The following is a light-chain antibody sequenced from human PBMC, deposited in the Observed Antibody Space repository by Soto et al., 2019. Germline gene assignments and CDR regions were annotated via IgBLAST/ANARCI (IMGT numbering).Light chain of an antibody. CDR1: RSVLSSSNNKNF. CDR3: QQYYSSPFT. V-gene: IGKV4-1*01. J-gene: IGKJ4*01. CDR2: WAS. Sequence: DIVMTQSPDSLALSLGERATINCKSSRSVLSSSNNKNFLAWYQQKPRQPPRLLIYWASTRQSGVPDRFSGSGSGTDFTLTISSLQAEDVAIYYCQQYYSSPFTFGYGTKVEIK.